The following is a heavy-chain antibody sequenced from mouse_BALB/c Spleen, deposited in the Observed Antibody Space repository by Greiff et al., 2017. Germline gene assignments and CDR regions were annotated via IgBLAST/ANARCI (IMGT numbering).Heavy chain of an antibody. CDR3: ARRGISYAMDY. CDR2: INSNGGST. Sequence: EVKLMESGGGLVKLGGSLKLSCAASGFTFSSYYMSWVRQTPEKRLELVAAINSNGGSTYYPDTVKGRFTISRDNAKNTLYLQMSSLKSEDTALYYCARRGISYAMDYWGQGTSVTVSS. V-gene: IGHV5-6-2*01. D-gene: IGHD2-4*01. CDR1: GFTFSSYY. J-gene: IGHJ4*01.